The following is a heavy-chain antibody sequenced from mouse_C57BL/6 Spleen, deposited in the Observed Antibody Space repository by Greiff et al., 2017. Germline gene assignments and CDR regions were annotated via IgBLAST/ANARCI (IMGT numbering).Heavy chain of an antibody. CDR1: GYTFTSYC. D-gene: IGHD1-1*01. CDR3: ARRGLTSYDDY. Sequence: QVQLQQPGAELVKPGASVKMSCKASGYTFTSYCITWVKQRTGQGLEWIGDIYPGSGSTNYNEKFKSKATLTVDTSASTAYMQLSSLTSEDSAVYYGARRGLTSYDDYWGQGTTLTVSS. CDR2: IYPGSGST. V-gene: IGHV1-55*01. J-gene: IGHJ2*01.